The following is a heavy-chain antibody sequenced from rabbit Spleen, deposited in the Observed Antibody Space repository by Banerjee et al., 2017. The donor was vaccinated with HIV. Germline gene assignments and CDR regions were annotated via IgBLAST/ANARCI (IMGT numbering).Heavy chain of an antibody. CDR3: ARAAYDDGGYAYVAAFNL. CDR2: IAGSSSGFT. J-gene: IGHJ4*01. Sequence: QSLEESGGDLVKPGASLTLTCTASGFSFSSSDYMCWVRQAPGKGLEWISCIAGSSSGFTYSATWAKGRFTRSKTSSTTVTLQMTSLTVADMATYFCARAAYDDGGYAYVAAFNLWGPGTLVTVS. CDR1: GFSFSSSDY. D-gene: IGHD6-1*01. V-gene: IGHV1S40*01.